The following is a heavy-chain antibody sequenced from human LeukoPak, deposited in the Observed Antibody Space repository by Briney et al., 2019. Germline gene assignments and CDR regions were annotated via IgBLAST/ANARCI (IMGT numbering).Heavy chain of an antibody. CDR3: ARPLLGTTVTFELGY. D-gene: IGHD4-17*01. CDR2: INPSGGST. Sequence: GASVKVSCKASGYTFTSYYMHWVRQAPGQGLEWMGIINPSGGSTSYAQKFQGRVTMTRDTSTSTVYMELSSLRSEDTAVYYCARPLLGTTVTFELGYWGQGTLVTVSS. V-gene: IGHV1-46*01. J-gene: IGHJ4*02. CDR1: GYTFTSYY.